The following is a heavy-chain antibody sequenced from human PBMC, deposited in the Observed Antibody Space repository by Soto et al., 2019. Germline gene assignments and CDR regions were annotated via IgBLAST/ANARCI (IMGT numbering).Heavy chain of an antibody. D-gene: IGHD3-10*01. J-gene: IGHJ5*01. CDR1: GGSISSGGYY. CDR2: IYYSGST. CDR3: ARDQMTYIGRGLNWFDP. Sequence: TLSLTGTVSGGSISSGGYYWSWIRQHPGKGLEWIGYIYYSGSTSYNPSLKSRVTISVDTSKNQSSLKQSSVTAADTAVYYCARDQMTYIGRGLNWFDPWGQGTPVTVSS. V-gene: IGHV4-31*03.